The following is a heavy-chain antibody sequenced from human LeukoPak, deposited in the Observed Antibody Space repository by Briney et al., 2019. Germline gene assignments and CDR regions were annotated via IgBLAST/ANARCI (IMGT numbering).Heavy chain of an antibody. CDR2: ISGSGGST. J-gene: IGHJ4*02. V-gene: IGHV3-23*01. D-gene: IGHD2-2*01. CDR3: AKGRVKYCSSTSCLMFDY. CDR1: GLTFSSYA. Sequence: GGSLRLSCAASGLTFSSYAMSWVRQAPGKGLEWVSAISGSGGSTYYADSVKGRFTISRDNSKNTLYLQMNSLRAEDTAVYYCAKGRVKYCSSTSCLMFDYWGQGTLVTVSS.